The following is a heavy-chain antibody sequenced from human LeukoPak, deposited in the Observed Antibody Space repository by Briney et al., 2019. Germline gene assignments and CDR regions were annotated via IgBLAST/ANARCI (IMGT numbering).Heavy chain of an antibody. J-gene: IGHJ4*02. V-gene: IGHV3-23*01. Sequence: GGSLRLSCAASGFTFSSYAMSWVRQAPGKGLEWVSAISSSGGSTYYADSVKGRFTISRDNSKNTLYLQMNSLRAEDTAVYYCAKELIRPTYYYGSGSYTTPYYFDYWGQGTLVTVSS. D-gene: IGHD3-10*01. CDR2: ISSSGGST. CDR1: GFTFSSYA. CDR3: AKELIRPTYYYGSGSYTTPYYFDY.